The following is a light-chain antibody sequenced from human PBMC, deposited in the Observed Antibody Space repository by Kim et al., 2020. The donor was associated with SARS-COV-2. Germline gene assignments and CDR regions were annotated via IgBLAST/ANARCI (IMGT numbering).Light chain of an antibody. CDR1: SSDFGSYDS. CDR2: EVT. Sequence: QSALTQPASVSGSPGQWITISCTGTSSDFGSYDSLSWYQQYLGKAPKLILYEVTKRPSGISNRFSGSKSGTTASLTISGLQSEDEGHYYCSSYTTANILIFGGGTKVTVL. V-gene: IGLV2-14*01. CDR3: SSYTTANILI. J-gene: IGLJ2*01.